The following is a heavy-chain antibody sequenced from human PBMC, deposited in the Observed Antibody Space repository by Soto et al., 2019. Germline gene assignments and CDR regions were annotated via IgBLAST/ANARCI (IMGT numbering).Heavy chain of an antibody. CDR2: VYYSGTT. D-gene: IGHD4-17*01. V-gene: IGHV4-61*01. CDR1: GGSVSNKTYY. Sequence: SETLSLTCSVSGGSVSNKTYYWSWIRQPPGKRLEWIVYVYYSGTTNYNPSLNSRVTISVDLSKNQFSLRLSSVTTADTALYYSARNTDVPNPLRSRYFIDYWGQGTLVTVSS. J-gene: IGHJ4*02. CDR3: ARNTDVPNPLRSRYFIDY.